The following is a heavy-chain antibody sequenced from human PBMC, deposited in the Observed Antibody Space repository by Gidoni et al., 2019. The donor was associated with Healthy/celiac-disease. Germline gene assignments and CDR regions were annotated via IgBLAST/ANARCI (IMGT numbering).Heavy chain of an antibody. V-gene: IGHV3-23*04. CDR3: AKDSEPSSSGSYFFDY. J-gene: IGHJ4*02. CDR2: ISGSGGST. CDR1: GFYFSSYA. Sequence: EVQLVESGGGLVQPGGCLRLSCAASGFYFSSYAMSGVRQAPGKGLEWVSAISGSGGSTYYADSVKGRFTISRDNSKNTLYLQMNSLRAEDTAVYYCAKDSEPSSSGSYFFDYWGQGTLVTVSS. D-gene: IGHD1-26*01.